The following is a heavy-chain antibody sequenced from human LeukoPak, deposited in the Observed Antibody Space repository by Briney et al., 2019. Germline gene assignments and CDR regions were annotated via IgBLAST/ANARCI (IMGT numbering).Heavy chain of an antibody. J-gene: IGHJ6*02. D-gene: IGHD5-12*01. CDR2: ISSSSSYI. Sequence: GGSLRLSCAASGFTFSSYSMNWVRQAPGKGLEWVSSISSSSSYIYYADSVKGRFTISRDNAKNSLYLQMNSLRAEDTAVYYCARDGYSGYFHYYYGMDVWGQGTTVIVSS. CDR3: ARDGYSGYFHYYYGMDV. V-gene: IGHV3-21*01. CDR1: GFTFSSYS.